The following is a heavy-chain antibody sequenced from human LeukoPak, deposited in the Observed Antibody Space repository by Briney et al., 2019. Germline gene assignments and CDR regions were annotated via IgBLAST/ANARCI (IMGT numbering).Heavy chain of an antibody. Sequence: SVKVSCKASGGTFSSYAISWVRQAPGQGLEWMGGIIPIFGTANYAQKFQGRVTITADESTSTAYMELSSLRSEDTAVYYCARVPAGIAVAGLNWFDPWGQGTQVTVSS. CDR1: GGTFSSYA. CDR2: IIPIFGTA. CDR3: ARVPAGIAVAGLNWFDP. J-gene: IGHJ5*02. D-gene: IGHD6-19*01. V-gene: IGHV1-69*01.